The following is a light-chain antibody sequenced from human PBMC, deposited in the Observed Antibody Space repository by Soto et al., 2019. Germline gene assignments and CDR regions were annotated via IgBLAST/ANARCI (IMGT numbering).Light chain of an antibody. V-gene: IGKV3-15*01. CDR3: QQYNNWLIT. J-gene: IGKJ5*01. CDR1: QSVSSD. CDR2: GAF. Sequence: EIVMTQSPATLSVSPGERATLSCRASQSVSSDLAWYQQKPGQAPRLLIYGAFTRATGIPARFSGSGSGTDFTLTISSLQSEDFAVYYCQQYNNWLITFGQGTRLEIK.